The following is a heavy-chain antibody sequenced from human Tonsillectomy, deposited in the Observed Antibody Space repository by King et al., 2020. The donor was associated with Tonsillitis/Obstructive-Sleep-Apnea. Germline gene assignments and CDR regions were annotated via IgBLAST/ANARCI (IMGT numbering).Heavy chain of an antibody. V-gene: IGHV5-51*01. CDR3: VRQGGDT. CDR1: GYKYTNYW. Sequence: VQLVESGAEVKESGESLKISCKGFGYKYTNYWIGWVRQVPGKGLEWMGLIYPGDSDARYSPAFQGQFTMSADKSISTAYLQWSSLKASDTAMYYCVRQGGDTWGQGTMVTVSS. J-gene: IGHJ3*02. CDR2: IYPGDSDA. D-gene: IGHD3-16*01.